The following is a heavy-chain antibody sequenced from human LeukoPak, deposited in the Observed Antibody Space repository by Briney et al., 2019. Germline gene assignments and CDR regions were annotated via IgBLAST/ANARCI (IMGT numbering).Heavy chain of an antibody. Sequence: PSETLSLTCTVSGGPISNYYWSWIRPPPGKGLEWIGYIYYSGSTSYNPSLKSRVTISVDTSKNHFSLKLSSVTAADTAVYYCARYSGSYPHDAFDIWGQGTMVTVSS. V-gene: IGHV4-59*01. D-gene: IGHD1-26*01. J-gene: IGHJ3*02. CDR2: IYYSGST. CDR1: GGPISNYY. CDR3: ARYSGSYPHDAFDI.